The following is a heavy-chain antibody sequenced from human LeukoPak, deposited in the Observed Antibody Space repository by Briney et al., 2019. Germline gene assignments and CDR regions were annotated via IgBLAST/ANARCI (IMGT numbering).Heavy chain of an antibody. CDR2: MNPNSGNT. D-gene: IGHD6-19*01. CDR3: ARGLTQISSGWDDY. V-gene: IGHV1-8*01. Sequence: ASVKVSCKASGYTFTSYDINWVRQATGQGLEWMGWMNPNSGNTAYAQKFQGRVTMTRNTSISTAYMELSSLRSEDTAVYYCARGLTQISSGWDDYWGQGTLVTVSS. CDR1: GYTFTSYD. J-gene: IGHJ4*02.